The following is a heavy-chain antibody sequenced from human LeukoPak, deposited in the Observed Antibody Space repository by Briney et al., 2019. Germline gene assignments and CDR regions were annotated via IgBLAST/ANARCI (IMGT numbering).Heavy chain of an antibody. D-gene: IGHD5-24*01. Sequence: GESLKISCKGSGYSFTNYWIGWVRQMPGKGLEWMGIIYPGDSDTRYSPSFQGQVTISADKSISTAYLQWSSLKASDTAMYYCATTDRDGYNSYYFDYWGQGTLVTVSS. CDR3: ATTDRDGYNSYYFDY. CDR2: IYPGDSDT. CDR1: GYSFTNYW. J-gene: IGHJ4*02. V-gene: IGHV5-51*01.